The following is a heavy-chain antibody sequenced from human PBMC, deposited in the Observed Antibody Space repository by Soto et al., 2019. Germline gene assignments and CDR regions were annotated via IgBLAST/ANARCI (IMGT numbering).Heavy chain of an antibody. Sequence: SETLSLTCTVSGGSISSSSYYWGWIRQPPGKGLEWIGSIYYSGSTYYNPSLKSRVTISVDTSKNQFSLKLSSVTAADTAVYYCAISYLPLSVWFDPWGQGTLVTVS. J-gene: IGHJ5*02. CDR3: AISYLPLSVWFDP. D-gene: IGHD3-10*01. V-gene: IGHV4-39*01. CDR1: GGSISSSSYY. CDR2: IYYSGST.